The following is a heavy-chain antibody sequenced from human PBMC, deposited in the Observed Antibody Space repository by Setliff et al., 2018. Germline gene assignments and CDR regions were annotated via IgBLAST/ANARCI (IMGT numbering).Heavy chain of an antibody. CDR2: I. V-gene: IGHV5-51*01. Sequence: GESLKISCQGSGYSFTSHWIGWVRQMPGKGLEWMGIISPSFQGQVTISADKSISTAYLQWSSLKASDTAMYYCARPPAVVRGVIRDYWGQGTLVTVSS. J-gene: IGHJ4*02. CDR1: GYSFTSHW. CDR3: ARPPAVVRGVIRDY. D-gene: IGHD3-10*01.